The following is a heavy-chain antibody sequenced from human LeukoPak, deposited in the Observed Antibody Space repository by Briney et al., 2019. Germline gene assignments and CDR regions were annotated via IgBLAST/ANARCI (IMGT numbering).Heavy chain of an antibody. J-gene: IGHJ4*02. Sequence: SGTLSLTCAVSGASISSTKWWTWVRQPPGKGLEWIGEIYHSGSINYNPSLKSRVTISVDKSKNQFSLKVSSMTAADTAVYYCVRDKGDVTRASSERFDYWGQGTLVTVSS. CDR3: VRDKGDVTRASSERFDY. CDR1: GASISSTKW. V-gene: IGHV4-4*02. D-gene: IGHD4-17*01. CDR2: IYHSGSI.